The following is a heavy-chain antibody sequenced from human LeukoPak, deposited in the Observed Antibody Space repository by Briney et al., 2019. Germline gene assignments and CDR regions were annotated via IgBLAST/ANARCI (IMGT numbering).Heavy chain of an antibody. Sequence: PSETLSLTCAVYGGSFSGYYWSWIRQPPGKGLEWIGETNHSGSTNYNPSLKSRVTISVDTSKNQFSLKLSSVTAADTAVYYCARDGDMATIENCFDHWGQGTLVTVSS. J-gene: IGHJ4*02. CDR3: ARDGDMATIENCFDH. V-gene: IGHV4-34*01. CDR2: TNHSGST. D-gene: IGHD5-24*01. CDR1: GGSFSGYY.